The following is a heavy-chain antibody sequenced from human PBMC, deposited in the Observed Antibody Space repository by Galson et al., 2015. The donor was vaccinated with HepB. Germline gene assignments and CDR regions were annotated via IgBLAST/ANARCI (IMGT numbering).Heavy chain of an antibody. V-gene: IGHV1-18*04. Sequence: SVKVSCKASGYTFTSYGISWVRQAPGQGLEWMGWISAYNGNTNYAQKLQGRVTMTTDKSTSTAYMELRSLRSDDTAVYYCARDQLWYCSGGSCYSAHYDSSGYQNWFDPWGQGTLVTVSS. D-gene: IGHD2-15*01. CDR1: GYTFTSYG. J-gene: IGHJ5*02. CDR2: ISAYNGNT. CDR3: ARDQLWYCSGGSCYSAHYDSSGYQNWFDP.